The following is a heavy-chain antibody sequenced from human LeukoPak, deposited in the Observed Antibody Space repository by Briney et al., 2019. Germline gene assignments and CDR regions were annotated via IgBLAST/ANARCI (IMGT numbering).Heavy chain of an antibody. D-gene: IGHD4-17*01. CDR2: IYTSGIT. CDR1: GGSVSSVSSY. J-gene: IGHJ6*03. Sequence: SETLSLTCTVSGGSVSSVSSYWSWVRQPAGKGLEWIGRIYTSGITDYNPSLKSRVTISLDTSKNQFSLNLTSVTAADTAVYYFARTTVTTDYYYYYYMDVWGKGTTVTISS. CDR3: ARTTVTTDYYYYYYMDV. V-gene: IGHV4-61*02.